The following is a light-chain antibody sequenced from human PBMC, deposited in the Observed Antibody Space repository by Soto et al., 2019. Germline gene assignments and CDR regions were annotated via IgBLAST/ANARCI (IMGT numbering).Light chain of an antibody. Sequence: DIRLTQSPSFLSASVGDRVTITCRASQDISGFLAWYQQKPGKAPKLLIYNASTLQGGVPSRFSGSGSATEFTLTISSLQPEDFATYYCQQVDSYPRSFGQGTKLEIK. CDR3: QQVDSYPRS. V-gene: IGKV1-9*01. CDR2: NAS. CDR1: QDISGF. J-gene: IGKJ2*01.